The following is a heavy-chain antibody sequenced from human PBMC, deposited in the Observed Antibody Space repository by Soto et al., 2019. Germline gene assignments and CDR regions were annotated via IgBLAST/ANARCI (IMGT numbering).Heavy chain of an antibody. CDR1: GGSISSYY. CDR2: IYYSVGT. V-gene: IGHV4-59*08. Sequence: QVQLQESGPGLVKPSETLSLTCTVAGGSISSYYWSWIRQPPGKGLEWIGYIYYSVGTNYNPSLESRVTISVDTSKNQFSLPLSSVSAADTAVYYCAGHAVTVTAPGNAFDIWGQGTMVTVSS. J-gene: IGHJ3*02. D-gene: IGHD4-17*01. CDR3: AGHAVTVTAPGNAFDI.